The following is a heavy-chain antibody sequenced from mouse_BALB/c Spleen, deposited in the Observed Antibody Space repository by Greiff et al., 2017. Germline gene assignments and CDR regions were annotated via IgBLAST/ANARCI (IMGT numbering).Heavy chain of an antibody. CDR2: INPYNGAT. Sequence: VQLQQSGPELVKPGASVKISCKASGYSLTGYYMHWVKQSHVKSLEWIGRINPYNGATSYNQNFKDKASLTVDKSSSTAYMELHSLTSEDSAVYYCASYGNPHWYFDVWGAGTTVT. D-gene: IGHD2-1*01. J-gene: IGHJ1*01. V-gene: IGHV1-31*01. CDR1: GYSLTGYY. CDR3: ASYGNPHWYFDV.